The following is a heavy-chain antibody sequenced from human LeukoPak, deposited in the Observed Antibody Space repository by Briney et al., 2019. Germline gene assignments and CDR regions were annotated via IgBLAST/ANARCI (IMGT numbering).Heavy chain of an antibody. J-gene: IGHJ4*02. CDR3: ARGNGYNYGYLDY. Sequence: GGSLRLSCAPSGFTFSSSGMHWVRQAPGKGLEWVTVVWHDGSNKYYADSVKGRFTVSRDNSKNTLYLQMSSLRAEDTAVYYCARGNGYNYGYLDYWGQGTLVTLSS. D-gene: IGHD5-18*01. CDR1: GFTFSSSG. V-gene: IGHV3-33*01. CDR2: VWHDGSNK.